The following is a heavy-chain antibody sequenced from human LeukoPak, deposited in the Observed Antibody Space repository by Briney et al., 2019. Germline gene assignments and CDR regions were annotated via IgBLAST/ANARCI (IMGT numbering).Heavy chain of an antibody. CDR2: LLYSGST. D-gene: IGHD3-22*01. Sequence: SETLSLTCTVSDGSNSTTSFYWGWIRQPPGKGLEWIGSLLYSGSTYYNPSLKSRVTISVDTSKNQFSLKLRSVTAADTAVYYCAREGSMIVEDAFGIWGQGTMVTVSS. CDR3: AREGSMIVEDAFGI. J-gene: IGHJ3*02. V-gene: IGHV4-39*07. CDR1: DGSNSTTSFY.